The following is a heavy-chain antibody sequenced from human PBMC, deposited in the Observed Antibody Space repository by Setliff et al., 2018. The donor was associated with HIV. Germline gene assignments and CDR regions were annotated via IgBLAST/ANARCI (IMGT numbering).Heavy chain of an antibody. CDR1: GGSISSSSYY. J-gene: IGHJ4*02. CDR2: IYYSGST. V-gene: IGHV4-39*02. CDR3: ARGPPFAY. Sequence: PSETLSLTCTVSGGSISSSSYYWGWIRQPPGKGLEWIGSIYYSGSTYYNPSLKSRVTISVDTSRHQFSLKLTSVTADDTGIYYCARGPPFAYWGQGLLVTVSS.